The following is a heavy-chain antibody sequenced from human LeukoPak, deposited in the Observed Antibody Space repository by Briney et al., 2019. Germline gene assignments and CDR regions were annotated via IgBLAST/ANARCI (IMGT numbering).Heavy chain of an antibody. J-gene: IGHJ6*03. Sequence: GGSLRLSCAASGFTFNSYGIHWVRQAPGKGLEWVAFIRFDGSNNYYADSVKGRLTISRDNSKNTLYLQMNSLRAEDTAVYYCAKDGGGYYPYYSYYMDVWGKGTTVTISS. CDR3: AKDGGGYYPYYSYYMDV. CDR2: IRFDGSNN. V-gene: IGHV3-30*02. CDR1: GFTFNSYG. D-gene: IGHD3-22*01.